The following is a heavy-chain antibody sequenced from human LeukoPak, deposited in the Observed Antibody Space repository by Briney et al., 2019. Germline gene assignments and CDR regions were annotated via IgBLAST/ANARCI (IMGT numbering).Heavy chain of an antibody. CDR2: ISSSGSTI. J-gene: IGHJ4*02. CDR3: ARGGYCSSTSCYVDSFDY. CDR1: GFTFSSYE. Sequence: GGPLRLSCAASGFTFSSYEMNWVRHAPGKGLEWLSYISSSGSTIYYADSVKGRFTISRDNAKNSLYLQMNSLRAEDTALYYCARGGYCSSTSCYVDSFDYWGQGTLVTVSS. V-gene: IGHV3-48*03. D-gene: IGHD2-2*01.